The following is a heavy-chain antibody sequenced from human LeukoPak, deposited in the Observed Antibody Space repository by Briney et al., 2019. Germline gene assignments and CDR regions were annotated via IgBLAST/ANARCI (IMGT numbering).Heavy chain of an antibody. D-gene: IGHD2-2*01. V-gene: IGHV4-59*01. Sequence: SETLSLTCTVSGGSISPYYWSWIRQPPGKGLEWIGYIYYSGSTNYSPSLKSRVTISVDTSKNQFSLKLSSVTAADTAVYYCARNPLGNCSSTSCLRYWYFDLWGRGTLVTVSS. CDR2: IYYSGST. J-gene: IGHJ2*01. CDR1: GGSISPYY. CDR3: ARNPLGNCSSTSCLRYWYFDL.